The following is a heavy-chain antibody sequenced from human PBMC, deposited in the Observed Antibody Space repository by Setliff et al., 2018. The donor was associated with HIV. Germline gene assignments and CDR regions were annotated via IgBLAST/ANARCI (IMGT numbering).Heavy chain of an antibody. V-gene: IGHV4-59*11. Sequence: SETLSLTCTVSRDSINGHWWSWIRQPPGKGLEWTGSIHYSGITHYNPSLKSRLTMSVGTSKNQVSLKLTSVTAADTAVYYCARYKCINFACVGFDIWGQGTVVTVSS. CDR1: RDSINGHW. CDR3: ARYKCINFACVGFDI. D-gene: IGHD3-9*01. J-gene: IGHJ3*02. CDR2: IHYSGIT.